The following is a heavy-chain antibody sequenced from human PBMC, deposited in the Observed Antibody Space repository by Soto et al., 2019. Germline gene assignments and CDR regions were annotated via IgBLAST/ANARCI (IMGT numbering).Heavy chain of an antibody. Sequence: GCSVKVALKASGYTFTCDYMHWVRQAPGQGLEWMGWINPNGGGTNYAQKFQGRVTMTRDTSIRTDYVELSRLKSDETDMYYCAREPYSDNSGYYHSFDFWGQGTLVSVSS. D-gene: IGHD3-22*01. CDR3: AREPYSDNSGYYHSFDF. CDR1: GYTFTCDY. CDR2: INPNGGGT. J-gene: IGHJ4*02. V-gene: IGHV1-2*02.